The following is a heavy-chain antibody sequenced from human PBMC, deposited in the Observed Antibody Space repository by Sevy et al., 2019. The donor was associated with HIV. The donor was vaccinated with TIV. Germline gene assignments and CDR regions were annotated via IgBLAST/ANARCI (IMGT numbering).Heavy chain of an antibody. J-gene: IGHJ6*02. D-gene: IGHD2-21*01. CDR3: VRDRVLPVGEGYYYYYYGMDV. V-gene: IGHV3-66*01. Sequence: GGSLRLSCAASGLVVSSNYMYWVRQAPGKGLEWVSLIYSDGRTYYADSVKGRFTISRDNSKNTLYLQMNSLRAEDTAVYHCVRDRVLPVGEGYYYYYYGMDVWGQGTTVTVSS. CDR1: GLVVSSNY. CDR2: IYSDGRT.